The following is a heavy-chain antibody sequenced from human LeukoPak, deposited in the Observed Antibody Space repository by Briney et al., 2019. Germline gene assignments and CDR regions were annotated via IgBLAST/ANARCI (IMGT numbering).Heavy chain of an antibody. Sequence: SETLSLTCTVPGGSIKTYYWSWSRQSPGKGLEWIGSMSHSGTSNYIPSLKSRVSMTIDISKNQFSLKLTSVTAADTALYFCAAGSRPYYFYYMAVWGTGTTVTVSS. CDR3: AAGSRPYYFYYMAV. CDR1: GGSIKTYY. J-gene: IGHJ6*03. CDR2: MSHSGTS. V-gene: IGHV4-59*08.